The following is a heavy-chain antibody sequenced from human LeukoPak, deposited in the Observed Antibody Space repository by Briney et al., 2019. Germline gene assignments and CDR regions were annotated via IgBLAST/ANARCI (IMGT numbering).Heavy chain of an antibody. Sequence: GGSLRLSCAASGFTFSYYAMSWVRQAPGKGLEWVSVISGGGTYYAYSVKGRFTISRDNSKNTLYLQMNSLRAEDTAVYYCAELGITMIGGVWGKGTTVTISS. CDR2: ISGGGT. J-gene: IGHJ6*04. CDR1: GFTFSYYA. CDR3: AELGITMIGGV. D-gene: IGHD3-10*02. V-gene: IGHV3-23*01.